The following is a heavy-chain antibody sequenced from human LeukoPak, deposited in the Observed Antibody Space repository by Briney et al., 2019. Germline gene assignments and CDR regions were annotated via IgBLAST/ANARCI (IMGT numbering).Heavy chain of an antibody. Sequence: GGSLRLSCAASGFTFSNYGMHWVRQAPGKGLEWVAVMANDGGKKDYVDSVKDRFTISRDNSKNTLYLQMNSLRAEDTAVYYCARGSYFDYWGQGILVAVSS. CDR2: MANDGGKK. J-gene: IGHJ4*02. V-gene: IGHV3-30*03. CDR1: GFTFSNYG. CDR3: ARGSYFDY.